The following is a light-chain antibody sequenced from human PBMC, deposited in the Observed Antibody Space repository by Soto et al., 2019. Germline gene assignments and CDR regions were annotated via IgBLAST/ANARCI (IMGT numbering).Light chain of an antibody. V-gene: IGKV3-20*01. J-gene: IGKJ1*01. CDR2: GAS. CDR3: QQYGSSFAT. Sequence: EIVLTQSPGTLSLSPGERATLSCRASQSVSSTYLAWYRHKPGQAPRLLIYGASSRAAGIPDRFSGSGSGTDFTLTISRLEPEDFAVYYCQQYGSSFATFGQGTQVE. CDR1: QSVSSTY.